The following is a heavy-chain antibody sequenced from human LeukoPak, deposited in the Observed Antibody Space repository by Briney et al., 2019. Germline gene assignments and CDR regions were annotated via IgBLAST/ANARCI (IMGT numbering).Heavy chain of an antibody. CDR1: GGSFSGYY. D-gene: IGHD3-10*01. V-gene: IGHV4-34*01. Sequence: PSETLSLTCAVYGGSFSGYYWSWIRQPPGKGLEWIGEINHSGSTNYNPSLKSRVTISVDTSKNQFSLKLSSVTAADTAVYYCARLYYGSGSYAYWGQGTLVTVSS. CDR2: INHSGST. CDR3: ARLYYGSGSYAY. J-gene: IGHJ4*02.